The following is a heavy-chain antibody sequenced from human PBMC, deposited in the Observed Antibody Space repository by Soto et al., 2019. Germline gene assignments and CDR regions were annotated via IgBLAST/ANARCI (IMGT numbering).Heavy chain of an antibody. J-gene: IGHJ4*02. CDR1: VFSLSSSRVG. V-gene: IGHV2-5*02. CDR3: ARLVVAGITYYFDS. D-gene: IGHD2-15*01. CDR2: IYFGVDK. Sequence: QITLKESGPTLVKPTQTLTLTCTFSVFSLSSSRVGVGWIRQPPGKALEWLTFIYFGVDKRRSPSLKSRLTTTKVTSTNQVVLTLTHLDPVATATYYCARLVVAGITYYFDSWGQGTLLTVSS.